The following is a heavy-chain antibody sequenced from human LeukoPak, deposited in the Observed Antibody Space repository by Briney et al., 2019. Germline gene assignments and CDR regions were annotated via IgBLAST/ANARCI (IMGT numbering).Heavy chain of an antibody. CDR1: GYSISSTNW. D-gene: IGHD1-26*01. CDR3: AKYSGSYYVDY. V-gene: IGHV4-28*01. Sequence: SETLSLTCAVSGYSISSTNWWGWIRPPPGKGLEWIGYIYYSGSTYYNPSLKRRVTMSVDTSKNQFSLKLSSVTAVDTAVYYCAKYSGSYYVDYWGQGTLVTVSS. CDR2: IYYSGST. J-gene: IGHJ4*02.